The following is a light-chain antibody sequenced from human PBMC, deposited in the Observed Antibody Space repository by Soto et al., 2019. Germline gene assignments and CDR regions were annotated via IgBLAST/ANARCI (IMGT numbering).Light chain of an antibody. CDR3: AAWDDSLNGVV. J-gene: IGLJ2*01. V-gene: IGLV1-44*01. CDR1: SSNIVSNT. Sequence: QLVLTQPPSASGTPGQGVTISCSGGSSNIVSNTVNWYQHLPGTAPKLLIYTNNQRPSGVPDRFSGSKSGTSASLAISGLQSEDEADYYCAAWDDSLNGVVFGGGTKVTVL. CDR2: TNN.